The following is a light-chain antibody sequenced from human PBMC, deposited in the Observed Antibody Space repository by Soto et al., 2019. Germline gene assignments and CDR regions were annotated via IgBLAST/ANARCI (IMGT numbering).Light chain of an antibody. J-gene: IGKJ4*01. CDR2: AAS. CDR1: QTISTN. CDR3: QHGYSTPLT. V-gene: IGKV1-39*01. Sequence: MTQSPATLSVSPGERATLSCRASQTISTNLAWYQQKPGKAPNLLIYAASTLQSGVPSRFSGSGSGTDFTLTISSLQPEDFATYFCQHGYSTPLTFGGGTKVDI.